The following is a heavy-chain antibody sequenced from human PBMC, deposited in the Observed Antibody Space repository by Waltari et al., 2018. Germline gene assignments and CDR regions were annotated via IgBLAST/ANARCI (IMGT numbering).Heavy chain of an antibody. D-gene: IGHD6-19*01. CDR1: GFSFSGSS. Sequence: EVQVVESGGGLVQPGGSLKLSCATSGFSFSGSSNHWVRQTSGKGLEWVGRIRREPYNYATAYSASVKGRFTISRDDSKNTAFLQMNSLMTEDTAVYYCSGGEVTGTDFWGQGTLVTVSS. CDR3: SGGEVTGTDF. V-gene: IGHV3-73*01. CDR2: IRREPYNYAT. J-gene: IGHJ4*02.